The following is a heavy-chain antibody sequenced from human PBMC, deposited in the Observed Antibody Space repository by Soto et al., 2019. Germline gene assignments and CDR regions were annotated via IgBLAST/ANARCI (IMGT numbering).Heavy chain of an antibody. CDR2: IYHSGST. J-gene: IGHJ4*02. CDR3: ARGTTVTPRYVDY. CDR1: GYSISSGYY. V-gene: IGHV4-38-2*01. Sequence: PSETLSLTCAVSGYSISSGYYWGWIRQPPGKGLEWIGSIYHSGSTYYNPSLKSRVTISVDTSKNQFSLKLSSVTAADTAVYYCARGTTVTPRYVDYWGQGTLVTVSS. D-gene: IGHD4-17*01.